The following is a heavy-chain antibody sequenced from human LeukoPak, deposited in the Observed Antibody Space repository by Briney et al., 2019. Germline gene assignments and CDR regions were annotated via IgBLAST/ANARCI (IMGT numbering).Heavy chain of an antibody. J-gene: IGHJ4*02. CDR3: ARGHWGLDY. CDR1: GFTFSDHY. D-gene: IGHD7-27*01. V-gene: IGHV3-11*01. Sequence: PGGSLRLPCAVSGFTFSDHYMTWIRQAPGKGLEYISYLSNSGSDVFYADSVKGRFSISRDNAKNSLYLQMNSLRAEDTAMYYCARGHWGLDYWGQGTLVTVSS. CDR2: LSNSGSDV.